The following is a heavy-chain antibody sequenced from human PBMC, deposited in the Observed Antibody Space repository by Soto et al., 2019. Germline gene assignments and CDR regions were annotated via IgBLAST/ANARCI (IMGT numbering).Heavy chain of an antibody. CDR3: ARDLRFVDVIAATGLDY. Sequence: RGGSLRLSCAASGFTFSTYGMHWVRQAPGKGLEWVAVMSSDGNNKYYADSVKGRFTISRDSSKNALYLQMNSLRAEDTAVYYCARDLRFVDVIAATGLDYWGQGTLVTVSS. V-gene: IGHV3-30*03. D-gene: IGHD2-15*01. J-gene: IGHJ4*02. CDR2: MSSDGNNK. CDR1: GFTFSTYG.